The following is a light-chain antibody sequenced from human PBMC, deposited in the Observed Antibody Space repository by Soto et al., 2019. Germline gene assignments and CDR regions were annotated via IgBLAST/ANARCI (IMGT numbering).Light chain of an antibody. CDR3: HQYATSPFT. CDR1: ETIGRAY. Sequence: IVLTQSPGTLSLSPGERATVSCRASETIGRAYFDWYQHRPGRTPRLVLSATSNRAAGIPDRFGGSGSGADFTLTISGVEPEDFAVYYCHQYATSPFTFGQGTKLEI. J-gene: IGKJ2*01. CDR2: ATS. V-gene: IGKV3-20*01.